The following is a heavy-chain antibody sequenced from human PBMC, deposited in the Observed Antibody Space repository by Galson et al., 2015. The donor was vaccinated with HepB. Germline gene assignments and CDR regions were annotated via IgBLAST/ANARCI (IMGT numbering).Heavy chain of an antibody. CDR2: IYPGDSDT. Sequence: QSGAEVKKPGESLEISCKGSGYSFTSYWIGWVRQMPGKGLEWMGIIYPGDSDTRYSPSFLGQVTISADKSISTANLQWSSLKASDTAIYYCARVTDYGGNSGYFDLWGRGTLVTVSS. D-gene: IGHD4-23*01. J-gene: IGHJ2*01. CDR3: ARVTDYGGNSGYFDL. V-gene: IGHV5-51*01. CDR1: GYSFTSYW.